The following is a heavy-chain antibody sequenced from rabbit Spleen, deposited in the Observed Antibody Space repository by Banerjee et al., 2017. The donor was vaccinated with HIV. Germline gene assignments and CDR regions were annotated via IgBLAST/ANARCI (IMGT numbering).Heavy chain of an antibody. Sequence: QEQLVESGGGLVQPEGSLTLTCKASGFSFSDRDVMCWVRQAPGKGLEWIACIDTGDGDTYYANWAKGRFTISKTSSTTVTLQMTSLTAADTATYFCARGYPNNYWIFNLWGPGTLVTVS. CDR1: GFSFSDRDV. V-gene: IGHV1S45*01. D-gene: IGHD7-1*01. J-gene: IGHJ4*01. CDR3: ARGYPNNYWIFNL. CDR2: IDTGDGDT.